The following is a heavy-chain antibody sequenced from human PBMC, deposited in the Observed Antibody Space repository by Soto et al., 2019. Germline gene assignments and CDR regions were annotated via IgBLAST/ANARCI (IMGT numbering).Heavy chain of an antibody. CDR2: ISAYNGNT. CDR3: GSRHIRPFYEF. V-gene: IGHV1-18*01. CDR1: GYTFTSSG. D-gene: IGHD2-21*01. J-gene: IGHJ4*01. Sequence: ASVKVSCKASGYTFTSSGISWVRQAPGQGLEWMGWISAYNGNTNYAQKLQGRVTMTTDTSTSTAYMELRSLRSDDTAVYYCGSRHIRPFYEFWRQGTLVTVSS.